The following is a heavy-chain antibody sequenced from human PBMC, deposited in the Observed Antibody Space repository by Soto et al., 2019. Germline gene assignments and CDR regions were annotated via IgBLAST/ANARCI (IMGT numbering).Heavy chain of an antibody. D-gene: IGHD3-9*01. CDR3: ARGGVLRYFDWLFLLDY. J-gene: IGHJ4*02. Sequence: LVKVSCKASGYTFTTYDISWVRQAPGQGLEWMGGIIPIFGTANYAQKFQGRVTITADESTSTAYMELSSLRSEDTAVYYCARGGVLRYFDWLFLLDYWGQGTLVTVSS. CDR1: GYTFTTYD. CDR2: IIPIFGTA. V-gene: IGHV1-69*13.